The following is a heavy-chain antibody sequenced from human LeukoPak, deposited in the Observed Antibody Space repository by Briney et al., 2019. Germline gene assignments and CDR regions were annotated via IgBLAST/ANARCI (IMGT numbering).Heavy chain of an antibody. Sequence: SETLSLTCTVSGGSISSYYWSWIRQPPGKGLEWIGYIYYSGSTNYNPPLKSRVTISVDTSKNQFSLKLSSVTAADTAVYYCARHLRGDGYHFDYWGQGTLVTVSS. V-gene: IGHV4-59*08. CDR3: ARHLRGDGYHFDY. D-gene: IGHD5-24*01. CDR2: IYYSGST. J-gene: IGHJ4*02. CDR1: GGSISSYY.